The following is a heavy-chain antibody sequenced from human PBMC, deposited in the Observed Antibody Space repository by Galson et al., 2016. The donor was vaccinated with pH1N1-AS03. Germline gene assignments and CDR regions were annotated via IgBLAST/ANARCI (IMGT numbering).Heavy chain of an antibody. Sequence: SLRLSCAASGFTFSKYAMTWVRQAPRKGLEWVSTLGSGGDTHYAHSVKGRFTISRDSLQNTLDLQMNSLSAEDSAVYFCARETIRAGEFDLWGRGTVVTVSS. D-gene: IGHD1-26*01. CDR1: GFTFSKYA. V-gene: IGHV3-23*01. J-gene: IGHJ3*01. CDR3: ARETIRAGEFDL. CDR2: LGSGGDT.